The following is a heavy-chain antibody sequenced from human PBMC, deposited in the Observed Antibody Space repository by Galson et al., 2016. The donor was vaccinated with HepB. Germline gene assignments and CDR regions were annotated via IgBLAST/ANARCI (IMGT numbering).Heavy chain of an antibody. Sequence: SVKVSCKASGGSFSSYAINWLRQAPGQGPEWMGGVIPIFGTANYARNFQGRVTITADKFTSTAYMELTNLRSDDTAVYYCAGKRKIVIVPAALPEYYHHMDVWGTGTTVTVSS. CDR2: VIPIFGTA. V-gene: IGHV1-69*06. J-gene: IGHJ6*03. D-gene: IGHD2-2*01. CDR1: GGSFSSYA. CDR3: AGKRKIVIVPAALPEYYHHMDV.